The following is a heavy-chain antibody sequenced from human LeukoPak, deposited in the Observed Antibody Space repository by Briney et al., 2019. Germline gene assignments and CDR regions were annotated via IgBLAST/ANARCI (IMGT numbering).Heavy chain of an antibody. V-gene: IGHV4-39*07. J-gene: IGHJ4*02. Sequence: PSETLSLTCTVSGGSISSSIYYWGWIRQPPGKGLEWIGSIYYSGSTYYNPFLKSRVTISVDTSKNQFSLKLSSVTAADTGVYYCARVGIIVVVPAAIVGVYFDYCGEGTLVTVSS. CDR1: GGSISSSIYY. CDR3: ARVGIIVVVPAAIVGVYFDY. D-gene: IGHD2-2*01. CDR2: IYYSGST.